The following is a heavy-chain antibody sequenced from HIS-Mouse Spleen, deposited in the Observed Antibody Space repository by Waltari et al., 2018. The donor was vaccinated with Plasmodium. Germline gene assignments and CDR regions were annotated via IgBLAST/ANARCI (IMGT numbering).Heavy chain of an antibody. V-gene: IGHV3-13*01. CDR1: GFTFGSYD. CDR2: IGTAGDT. J-gene: IGHJ3*02. Sequence: EVQLVESVGGLVQPGGSLRLSCAASGFTFGSYDMHWVRQATGKGLEWVSAIGTAGDTYYPGSVKGRFTISRENAKNSLYLQMNSLRAGDTAVYYCARGRWNHAFDIWGQGTMVTVSS. CDR3: ARGRWNHAFDI. D-gene: IGHD1-1*01.